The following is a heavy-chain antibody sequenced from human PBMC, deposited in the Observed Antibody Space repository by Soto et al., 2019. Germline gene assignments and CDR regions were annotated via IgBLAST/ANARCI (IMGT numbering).Heavy chain of an antibody. CDR3: ARRRAFSNGDSGADAFDV. D-gene: IGHD3-10*01. CDR2: MFYTGRT. J-gene: IGHJ3*01. Sequence: QVQLQESGPGLVKPSQTLSLTCTVSGDSISSGAYYWSWIRQHPGKGLEWIGYMFYTGRTYYNPSLTSRVLISRDTSKNQFSLNMTSVTAADTAVYFCARRRAFSNGDSGADAFDVWGQGTMVTVSS. V-gene: IGHV4-31*03. CDR1: GDSISSGAYY.